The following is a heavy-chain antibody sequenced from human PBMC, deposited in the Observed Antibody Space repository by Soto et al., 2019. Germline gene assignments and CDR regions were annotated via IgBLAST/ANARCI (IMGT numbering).Heavy chain of an antibody. CDR1: GFTFSSYV. CDR3: GFEY. CDR2: ISHDGSKK. Sequence: GGSLRLSCAASGFTFSSYVTHWVRQAPGKGLEWVAVISHDGSKKYYADSVKGRFTISRDNSKNTLYLQMNSLRAEDTAVYYWGFEYWGHGTLVTVSS. J-gene: IGHJ4*01. V-gene: IGHV3-30*03.